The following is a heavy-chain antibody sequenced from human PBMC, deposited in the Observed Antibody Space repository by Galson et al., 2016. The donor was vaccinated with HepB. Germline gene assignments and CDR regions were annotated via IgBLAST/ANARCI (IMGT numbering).Heavy chain of an antibody. CDR1: GFTYSAAF. CDR3: AIDLPHDSACYHYGPISCNYYGLDV. D-gene: IGHD3-22*01. J-gene: IGHJ6*01. CDR2: IQATTAGEAT. Sequence: SLRLSCAASGFTYSAAFLSWVRPAPGKGLEWVGRIQATTAGEATDYAAPVKGRFTLSRDDSNNTHFLQMNSLKIDDSAVYYCAIDLPHDSACYHYGPISCNYYGLDVWGQGTTVTVSS. V-gene: IGHV3-15*01.